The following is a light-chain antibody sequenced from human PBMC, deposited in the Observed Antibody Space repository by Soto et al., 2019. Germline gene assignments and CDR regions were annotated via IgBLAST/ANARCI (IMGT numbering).Light chain of an antibody. J-gene: IGKJ2*01. CDR1: QSLTNSR. Sequence: EIVMTQSPSTLSLSPGERATLSCRASQSLTNSRLAWYQQKPSQAPKVLIYGRSNRATGIPDRFSGSGSGTDFTLTISRLQPEDVAVYYCQQWSSSPRTFGQGTKLEIK. V-gene: IGKV3-20*01. CDR2: GRS. CDR3: QQWSSSPRT.